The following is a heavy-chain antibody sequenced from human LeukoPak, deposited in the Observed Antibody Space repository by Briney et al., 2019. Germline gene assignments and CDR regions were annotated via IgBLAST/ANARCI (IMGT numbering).Heavy chain of an antibody. J-gene: IGHJ4*02. Sequence: SETLSLTCAVSGGSISTYSWNWIRQPAGKGLEWIGRIFPSGSTKYHPSLKSRVTMSVDTSKNHFSLKLSSVTAADTAVYYCAREGGGFDYWGQGTLVTVSS. CDR2: IFPSGST. D-gene: IGHD3-16*01. CDR1: GGSISTYS. V-gene: IGHV4-4*07. CDR3: AREGGGFDY.